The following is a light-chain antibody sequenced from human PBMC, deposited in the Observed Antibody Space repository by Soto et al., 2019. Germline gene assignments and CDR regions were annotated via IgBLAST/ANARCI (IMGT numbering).Light chain of an antibody. CDR1: SGHSSYA. CDR2: LNSDGSH. J-gene: IGLJ2*01. Sequence: QLVLTQSPSASASLGASVKLTCTLSSGHSSYAIAWHQQQPEKGPRFLMKLNSDGSHSTGDGISERFSGSSSGAERYLTISSLQAEDEADYSCQTWGADSVIFGGGTKLTVL. V-gene: IGLV4-69*01. CDR3: QTWGADSVI.